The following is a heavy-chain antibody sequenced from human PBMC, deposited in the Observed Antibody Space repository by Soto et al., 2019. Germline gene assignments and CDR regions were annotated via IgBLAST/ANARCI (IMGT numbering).Heavy chain of an antibody. D-gene: IGHD4-17*01. CDR1: GFTVTSNY. CDR3: AKGSYADFLDY. CDR2: IYGGGST. J-gene: IGHJ4*02. Sequence: PGGSLRLSCAASGFTVTSNYMSWVRQAPGKGLEWVSVIYGGGSTNYADSVKARFTISRDKSKNSLYLQMNSLRAEDTAVYYCAKGSYADFLDYWGRGTLVTVSS. V-gene: IGHV3-66*01.